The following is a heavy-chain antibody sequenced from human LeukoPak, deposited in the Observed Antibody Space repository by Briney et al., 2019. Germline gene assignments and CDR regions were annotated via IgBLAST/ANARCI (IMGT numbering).Heavy chain of an antibody. V-gene: IGHV3-53*01. Sequence: GGSLRLSCEASGFSVSNNYMSWVRQAPGKGLEWVSVIYSAGSSLYAESVRGRFTISRDYSTNTLSLQMNSLRAEDTAVYYCARGGGGRYDYVWGSYRPPVFDYWGQGTLVTVSS. J-gene: IGHJ4*02. D-gene: IGHD3-16*02. CDR2: IYSAGSS. CDR1: GFSVSNNY. CDR3: ARGGGGRYDYVWGSYRPPVFDY.